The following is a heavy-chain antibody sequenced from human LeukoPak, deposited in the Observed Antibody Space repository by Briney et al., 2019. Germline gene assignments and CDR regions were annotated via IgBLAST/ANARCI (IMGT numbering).Heavy chain of an antibody. CDR1: GGSFNGYY. D-gene: IGHD1-1*01. J-gene: IGHJ4*02. CDR3: ARATLQLERRPFDY. Sequence: SETLSLTYAVYGGSFNGYYWSWIRQPPGKGLEWIGEINHSGSTNYNSSLKSRVTISVDTSKNQFSLKLSSVTAADTAIYYCARATLQLERRPFDYWGQGTLVTVSS. V-gene: IGHV4-34*01. CDR2: INHSGST.